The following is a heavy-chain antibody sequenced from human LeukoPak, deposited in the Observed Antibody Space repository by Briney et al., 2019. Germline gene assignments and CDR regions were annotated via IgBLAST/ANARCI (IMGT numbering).Heavy chain of an antibody. CDR2: IYSGGST. Sequence: GGSLRLSCAASGFNVSSNYMSWVRQAPGKGLEWVSVIYSGGSTYYADSVKGRFTISRDNSKNTLYLQMNSLRAEDTAVYYCARDRPGRGVVVPAAIVRRSGYMDVWGKGTTVTVSS. CDR3: ARDRPGRGVVVPAAIVRRSGYMDV. V-gene: IGHV3-66*02. D-gene: IGHD2-2*02. J-gene: IGHJ6*03. CDR1: GFNVSSNY.